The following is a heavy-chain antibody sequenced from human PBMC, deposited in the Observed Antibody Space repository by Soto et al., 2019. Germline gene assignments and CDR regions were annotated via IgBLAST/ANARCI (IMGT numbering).Heavy chain of an antibody. CDR2: ISGGGNSA. V-gene: IGHV3-23*01. J-gene: IGHJ3*02. Sequence: WGSMTLSFAASGFTFSHYAMSWVRPAPGKGLEWVSGISGGGNSAYYADSVKGRFTISRDNSKNTLYLQMNSLRAEDTAVYYCATRSTIFGVVTPRLTFDIWGQGTMVNLSS. D-gene: IGHD3-3*01. CDR1: GFTFSHYA. CDR3: ATRSTIFGVVTPRLTFDI.